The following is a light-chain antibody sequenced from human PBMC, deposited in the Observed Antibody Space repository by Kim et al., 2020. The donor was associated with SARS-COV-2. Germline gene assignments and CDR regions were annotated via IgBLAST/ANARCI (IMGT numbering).Light chain of an antibody. CDR1: QRVLYSSNNKNY. CDR2: WAS. J-gene: IGKJ2*03. V-gene: IGKV4-1*01. CDR3: QQYYSTPPYS. Sequence: ATINCKSSQRVLYSSNNKNYLAWYQQKPGQPPTLLIYWASTRESGVPDRFSGSGSGTDFTLTISSLQAEDVAVYYCQQYYSTPPYSFGQGTKLEI.